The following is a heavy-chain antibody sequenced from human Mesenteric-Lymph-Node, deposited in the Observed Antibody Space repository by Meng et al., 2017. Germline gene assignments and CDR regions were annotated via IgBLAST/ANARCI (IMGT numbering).Heavy chain of an antibody. D-gene: IGHD2-15*01. Sequence: GGSLRLSCTASGFTFGDYAMSWVRQAPGKGLEWVGFIRSKAYGGTTEYAASVKGRFTISRDDSKSIAYLQMNSLKTEDTAVYYCTRVPCSGGSCYSRYIDYWGQGTLVTVSS. CDR1: GFTFGDYA. J-gene: IGHJ4*02. CDR3: TRVPCSGGSCYSRYIDY. CDR2: IRSKAYGGTT. V-gene: IGHV3-49*04.